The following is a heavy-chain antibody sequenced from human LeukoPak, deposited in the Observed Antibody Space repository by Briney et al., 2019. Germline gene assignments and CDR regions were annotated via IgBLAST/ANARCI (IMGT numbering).Heavy chain of an antibody. V-gene: IGHV3-30*04. Sequence: PGGSLRLSCAASGFSFGTYAMHWVRQAPGKGQEWVALILYDGSLENTADSVRGRFIISRDNSKNTLFLQMNRLRIEDTAVYYCARGAILGGYNLIDDWGQGTLVTVSS. CDR3: ARGAILGGYNLIDD. J-gene: IGHJ4*02. CDR2: ILYDGSLE. D-gene: IGHD1-26*01. CDR1: GFSFGTYA.